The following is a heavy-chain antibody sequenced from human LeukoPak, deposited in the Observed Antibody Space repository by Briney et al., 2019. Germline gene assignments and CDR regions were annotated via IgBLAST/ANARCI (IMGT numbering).Heavy chain of an antibody. CDR1: GGSFSGYY. CDR2: INHSGST. CDR3: ASVAWIYKDGFVHPSSIDD. V-gene: IGHV4-34*01. D-gene: IGHD3-10*01. J-gene: IGHJ4*02. Sequence: SETLSLTCAVYGGSFSGYYWSWIRQPPGKGLEWIGEINHSGSTNYNPSLKSRVTISVDTSKNQSSLKLSSVTAADTAVYYCASVAWIYKDGFVHPSSIDDWGQGTLVTVSS.